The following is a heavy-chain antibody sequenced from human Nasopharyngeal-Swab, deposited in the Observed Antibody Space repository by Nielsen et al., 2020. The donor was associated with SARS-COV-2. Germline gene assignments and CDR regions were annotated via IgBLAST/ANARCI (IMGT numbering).Heavy chain of an antibody. D-gene: IGHD3-10*01. CDR3: VRVFHGSVSSRWHFDL. V-gene: IGHV3-72*01. CDR2: TRNKANSYTT. Sequence: GESLKISCAASGFTFSDRYMDWVRQAPGKGLEWVGRTRNKANSYTTEYAASVKGRFTVSRDDSKNSLYLQMNSLKTEDTAVYYCVRVFHGSVSSRWHFDLWGRGTLVTVSS. CDR1: GFTFSDRY. J-gene: IGHJ2*01.